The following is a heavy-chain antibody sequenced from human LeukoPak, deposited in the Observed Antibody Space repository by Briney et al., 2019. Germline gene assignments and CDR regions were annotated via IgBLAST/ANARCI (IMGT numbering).Heavy chain of an antibody. CDR1: GYTFTSYD. J-gene: IGHJ5*02. CDR2: MNPNSGNT. V-gene: IGHV1-8*01. CDR3: ARTKRLGYCSSTSCHPRRWFDP. Sequence: ASVKVSCKASGYTFTSYDINWVRQATGQGLEWMGWMNPNSGNTGYAQKFQGRVTMTRNTSISTAYMELSSLRSEDTAVYYCARTKRLGYCSSTSCHPRRWFDPWGQGTLVTVSS. D-gene: IGHD2-2*01.